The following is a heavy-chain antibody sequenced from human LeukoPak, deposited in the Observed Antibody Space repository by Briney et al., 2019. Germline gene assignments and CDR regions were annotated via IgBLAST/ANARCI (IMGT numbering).Heavy chain of an antibody. J-gene: IGHJ4*02. CDR2: MNPNSGNT. D-gene: IGHD1-20*01. CDR1: GYTFTSYD. CDR3: ARESRITGTTMGSRGFDY. Sequence: ASVKVSCKASGYTFTSYDINWVRQATGQGLEWMGWMNPNSGNTGYAQKFQGRVTMTRNTSISTAYMELSSLRSEDTAVYYCARESRITGTTMGSRGFDYWGQGTLVTVSS. V-gene: IGHV1-8*01.